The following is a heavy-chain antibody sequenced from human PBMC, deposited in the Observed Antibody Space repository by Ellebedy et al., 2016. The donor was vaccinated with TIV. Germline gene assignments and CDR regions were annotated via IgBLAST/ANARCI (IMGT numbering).Heavy chain of an antibody. Sequence: GESLKISCAASGFTFSSYAMSWVRQAPGKGLEWVSAISGSGGSTYYADSVKGRFTISRDNSKNTLYLQMNSLRAEDTAVYYCAKGPIVVVPAAAFDYWGQGTLVTVSS. J-gene: IGHJ4*02. CDR1: GFTFSSYA. CDR3: AKGPIVVVPAAAFDY. V-gene: IGHV3-23*01. CDR2: ISGSGGST. D-gene: IGHD2-2*01.